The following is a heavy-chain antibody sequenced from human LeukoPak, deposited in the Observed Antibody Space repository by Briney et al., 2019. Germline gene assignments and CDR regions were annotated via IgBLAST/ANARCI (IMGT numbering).Heavy chain of an antibody. CDR3: ARARLHHNYGSGTSFDY. CDR2: TYYRSSWGH. V-gene: IGHV6-1*01. D-gene: IGHD3-10*01. J-gene: IGHJ4*02. CDR1: GDSVSSNTAA. Sequence: QTLSLTCAISGDSVSSNTAAWNWIRQSPSRGLEWLGRTYYRSSWGHDYAVSVQGRITTNPDTSKNHFSLQLHSVTPEDTAVYFCARARLHHNYGSGTSFDYWGQGTLVTVSS.